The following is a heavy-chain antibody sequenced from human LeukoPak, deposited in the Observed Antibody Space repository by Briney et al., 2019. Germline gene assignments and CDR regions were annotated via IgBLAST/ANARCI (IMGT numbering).Heavy chain of an antibody. Sequence: SQTLSLTCTVSGGSISSGGYYWSWIRQPPGKGLEWIGYIYHSGSTYYNPSLKSRVTISVDRSKNQFSLKLSSVTAADTAVYYCARDPWWGTPNHMDVWGKGTTVTVSS. CDR3: ARDPWWGTPNHMDV. CDR2: IYHSGST. CDR1: GGSISSGGYY. D-gene: IGHD2-8*02. J-gene: IGHJ6*03. V-gene: IGHV4-30-2*01.